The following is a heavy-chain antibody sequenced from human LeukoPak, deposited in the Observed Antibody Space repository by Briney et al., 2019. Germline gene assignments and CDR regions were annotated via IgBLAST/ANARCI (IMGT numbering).Heavy chain of an antibody. D-gene: IGHD2-2*02. V-gene: IGHV4-59*01. CDR3: ARHHCSSTSCYIFDY. CDR2: IYYSGST. CDR1: GGSISSYY. Sequence: SETLSLTCTVSGGSISSYYWSWIRQPPGKGLEWIGYIYYSGSTNYNPSLKSRVTISADTSKNQFSLKLSSVTAADTAVYYCARHHCSSTSCYIFDYWGQGTLVTVSS. J-gene: IGHJ4*02.